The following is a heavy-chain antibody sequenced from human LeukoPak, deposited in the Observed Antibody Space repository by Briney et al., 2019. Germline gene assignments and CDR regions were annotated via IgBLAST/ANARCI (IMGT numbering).Heavy chain of an antibody. V-gene: IGHV1-24*01. CDR1: GYTLTELS. J-gene: IGHJ4*02. Sequence: ASVKVSCKFSGYTLTELSMHWVRQAPGTGLDRMVGFDPEDGETIYAQKFQGRVTMTEDTSTDTAYMELSSLRSEDTAVYYCATHPLVRGVGLFDYWGQGTLVTVSS. CDR2: FDPEDGET. D-gene: IGHD3-10*01. CDR3: ATHPLVRGVGLFDY.